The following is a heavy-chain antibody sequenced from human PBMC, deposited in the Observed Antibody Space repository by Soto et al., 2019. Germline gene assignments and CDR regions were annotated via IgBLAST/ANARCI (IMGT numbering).Heavy chain of an antibody. D-gene: IGHD1-26*01. V-gene: IGHV6-1*01. Sequence: SQTLSLTCAITGDSVSSNSAGWSWVRQSPSRGLEWLGRTYYRSKWYYEYAVSVRGRITINPDTSKNQYSLQLNSVTPGDTAVYFCARGEQYSGRIFDYWGQGTLVTVSS. CDR3: ARGEQYSGRIFDY. J-gene: IGHJ4*01. CDR1: GDSVSSNSAG. CDR2: TYYRSKWYY.